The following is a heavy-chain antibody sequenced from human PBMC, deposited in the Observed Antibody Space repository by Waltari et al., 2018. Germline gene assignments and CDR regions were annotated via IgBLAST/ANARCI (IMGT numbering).Heavy chain of an antibody. CDR3: ATYIGASIGTAAFDV. CDR2: ISYTGAT. CDR1: GGSITNNRHY. V-gene: IGHV4-39*01. D-gene: IGHD3-16*01. J-gene: IGHJ3*01. Sequence: QLHLQESGPGLVKPSETLSLTCSVSGGSITNNRHYWGGIRQTPGKGLEWIATISYTGATYNNPSRKGRVTISGDTSKNQFSLKLTSVTAADTAVYYCATYIGASIGTAAFDVWGRGALVTVSS.